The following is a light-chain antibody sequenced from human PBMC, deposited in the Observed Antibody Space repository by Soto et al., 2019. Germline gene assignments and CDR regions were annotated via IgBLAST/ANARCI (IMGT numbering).Light chain of an antibody. V-gene: IGLV2-11*01. CDR3: FSYTANDNWV. Sequence: QPVLTQPHSVSGSPGQSVTISCTGTNSDVGRYNSVSWYQQLPGKAPKIIISAVRQRPSGVPDRFSGSKSGNTASLTISGLQADDEADYFCFSYTANDNWVFGGGTKLTVL. J-gene: IGLJ3*02. CDR1: NSDVGRYNS. CDR2: AVR.